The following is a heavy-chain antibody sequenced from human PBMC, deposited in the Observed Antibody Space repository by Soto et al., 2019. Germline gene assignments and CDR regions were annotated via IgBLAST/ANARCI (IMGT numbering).Heavy chain of an antibody. CDR2: IIPIFGTA. CDR3: ARAPDRYNWNTRPDY. V-gene: IGHV1-69*06. Sequence: GASVKVSCKASGGTFSSYAISWVRQAPGQGLEWMGGIIPIFGTANYAQKFQGRVTITADKSTSTAYMELSSLRSEDTAVYYCARAPDRYNWNTRPDYWGQGTLVTVSS. J-gene: IGHJ4*02. CDR1: GGTFSSYA. D-gene: IGHD1-20*01.